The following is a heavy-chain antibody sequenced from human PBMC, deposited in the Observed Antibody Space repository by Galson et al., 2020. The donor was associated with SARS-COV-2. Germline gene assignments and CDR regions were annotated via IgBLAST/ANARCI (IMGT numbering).Heavy chain of an antibody. CDR1: EFTFSGYW. CDR2: INSDGSSA. J-gene: IGHJ5*02. D-gene: IGHD2-15*01. Sequence: ALHGESLKISCAASEFTFSGYWMHWVRQAPGKGLVWVSRINSDGSSATYADSVKGRVTISRDNAKNTLYLQMNSLRADDTAVYYCVRDRLCTYGSCFGDNWFDLWGQGTLVTVSS. CDR3: VRDRLCTYGSCFGDNWFDL. V-gene: IGHV3-74*03.